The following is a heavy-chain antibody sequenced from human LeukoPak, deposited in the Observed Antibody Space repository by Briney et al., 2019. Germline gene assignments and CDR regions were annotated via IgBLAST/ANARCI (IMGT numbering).Heavy chain of an antibody. CDR2: INPGYSDI. CDR3: ARHDKGYSGYVTLDY. J-gene: IGHJ4*02. V-gene: IGHV5-51*01. D-gene: IGHD5-12*01. CDR1: GYSFTSYW. Sequence: GASLKISCKGSGYSFTSYWIGWVRQMPGKGLEWMWIINPGYSDIRYSPSFQGQVTISADKSISTAYLQWSSLKASDTAIYYCARHDKGYSGYVTLDYWGQGTLVTVSS.